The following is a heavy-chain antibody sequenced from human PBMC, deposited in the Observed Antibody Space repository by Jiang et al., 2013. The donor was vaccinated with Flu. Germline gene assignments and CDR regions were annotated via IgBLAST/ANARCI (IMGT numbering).Heavy chain of an antibody. V-gene: IGHV4-39*01. CDR1: GGSVSSSSYY. CDR3: ARHRDWELLLIDY. Sequence: ALLKPSETLSLTCSVSGGSVSSSSYYWAWIRQPPGKGLEWIGNIYYSGSNYYNPSLKSRVTMSVDTSKNQFSLKLSSVTAADTAVYYCARHRDWELLLIDYWGPGNPGHRLL. D-gene: IGHD1-26*01. CDR2: IYYSGSN. J-gene: IGHJ4*02.